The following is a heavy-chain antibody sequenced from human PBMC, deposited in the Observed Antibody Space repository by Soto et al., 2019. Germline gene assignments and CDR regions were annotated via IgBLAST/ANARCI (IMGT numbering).Heavy chain of an antibody. J-gene: IGHJ4*02. CDR2: IYSGGST. D-gene: IGHD3-22*01. Sequence: GGSLRLSCAASGFTVISDYMSWVRQAPGKGLEWVSVIYSGGSTYYADSVKGRFTISRDNSKNTLYLQMNSLRAEDTAVYYCARGPTRLLQTQTPQTEIDDWGQGTLVTVSS. V-gene: IGHV3-53*01. CDR3: ARGPTRLLQTQTPQTEIDD. CDR1: GFTVISDY.